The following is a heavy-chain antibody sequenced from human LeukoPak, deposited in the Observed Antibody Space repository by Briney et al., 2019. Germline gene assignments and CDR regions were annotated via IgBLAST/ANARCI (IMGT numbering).Heavy chain of an antibody. CDR1: EFTVSSYY. CDR2: IYSDGAT. J-gene: IGHJ3*01. D-gene: IGHD2-21*02. Sequence: GFLRLSCEASEFTVSSYYMNWVRQAPGKGLQWDSIIYSDGATYYADSVKGRFSISRDNSRSTLYLQMNSLRAEDTAVYFCARVAYYRVTADQITDAFDVWGHGRVVTVSS. V-gene: IGHV3-66*01. CDR3: ARVAYYRVTADQITDAFDV.